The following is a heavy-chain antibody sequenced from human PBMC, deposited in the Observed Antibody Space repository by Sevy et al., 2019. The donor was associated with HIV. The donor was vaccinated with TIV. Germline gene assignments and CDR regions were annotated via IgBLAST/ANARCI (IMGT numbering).Heavy chain of an antibody. V-gene: IGHV1-2*02. Sequence: ASVKVSCKASGYTFTGYYMHWVRQATGQGLEWMGWINPNSGGTNCAQKFQGRVTMTRDTSISTAYMELSRLRSDGTAVYYCARVRSRGRYSSDPYCSSSLFYWGQGTLVTVSS. J-gene: IGHJ4*02. CDR2: INPNSGGT. D-gene: IGHD6-6*01. CDR1: GYTFTGYY. CDR3: ARVRSRGRYSSDPYCSSSLFY.